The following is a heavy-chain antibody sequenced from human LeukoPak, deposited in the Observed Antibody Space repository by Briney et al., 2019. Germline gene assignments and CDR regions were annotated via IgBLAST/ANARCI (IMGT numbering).Heavy chain of an antibody. J-gene: IGHJ6*03. Sequence: SETLSLTCTVSGDSMSSYYWSWIRQPPGKGLQWIGYIYYSGSTNYNPSLKSRVIISVDRSKNQFSLRLTSVTAADTAVYYCARVVVGAFYYYYYMDVWGKGTTVIVSS. D-gene: IGHD2-2*01. CDR1: GDSMSSYY. V-gene: IGHV4-59*01. CDR2: IYYSGST. CDR3: ARVVVGAFYYYYYMDV.